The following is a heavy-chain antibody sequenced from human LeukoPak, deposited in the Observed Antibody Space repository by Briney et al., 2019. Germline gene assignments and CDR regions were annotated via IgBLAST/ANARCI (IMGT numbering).Heavy chain of an antibody. D-gene: IGHD2-2*01. Sequence: SETLSLTCTVSGGAINSQYWSWIRQPAGKGLEYIGRVYPTGSINENPSLRGRVSMSIDTSNNQFSLRLNFVTAADSAVYYCAREYCSTTICYPSGGYYDSWGQGTLVTVSS. CDR2: VYPTGSI. V-gene: IGHV4-4*07. J-gene: IGHJ4*02. CDR3: AREYCSTTICYPSGGYYDS. CDR1: GGAINSQY.